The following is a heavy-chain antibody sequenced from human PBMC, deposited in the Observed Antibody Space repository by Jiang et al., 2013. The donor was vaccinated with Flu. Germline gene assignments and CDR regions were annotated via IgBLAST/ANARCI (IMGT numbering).Heavy chain of an antibody. J-gene: IGHJ4*02. D-gene: IGHD5-12*01. CDR3: AREQPDIVGTGYFDY. Sequence: KSRVTISVDTSKNQFSLKLSSVTAADTAVYYCAREQPDIVGTGYFDYWGQGTLVTVSS. V-gene: IGHV4-30-2*04.